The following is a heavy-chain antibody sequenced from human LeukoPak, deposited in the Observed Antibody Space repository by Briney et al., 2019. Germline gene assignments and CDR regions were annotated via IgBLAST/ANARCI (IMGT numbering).Heavy chain of an antibody. Sequence: GRSLRLSCAASGFTFSSYDMHWVRQAPGKGLEWVAVISYDGSNKYYADSVKGRFTISRDNAKNTLYLQMNSLRAEDTAVYYCARGLVPGFLDYWGQGTPVTVSS. CDR3: ARGLVPGFLDY. CDR2: ISYDGSNK. CDR1: GFTFSSYD. D-gene: IGHD4-11*01. J-gene: IGHJ4*02. V-gene: IGHV3-30-3*01.